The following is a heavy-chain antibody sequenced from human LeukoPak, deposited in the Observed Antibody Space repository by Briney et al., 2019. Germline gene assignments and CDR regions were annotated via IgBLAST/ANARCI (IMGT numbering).Heavy chain of an antibody. CDR2: INSGSTYM. V-gene: IGHV3-21*06. CDR3: ARGCAGSTCCTRHFDY. J-gene: IGHJ4*02. Sequence: PGGSLRLSCAASGFTFSDHSMTWVRQAPRKGLEWVSSINSGSTYMFYADSVKGRFTISRDNAKNLLYLLVNSLRADDTALYYCARGCAGSTCCTRHFDYWGQGTLVTVSS. CDR1: GFTFSDHS. D-gene: IGHD2-2*02.